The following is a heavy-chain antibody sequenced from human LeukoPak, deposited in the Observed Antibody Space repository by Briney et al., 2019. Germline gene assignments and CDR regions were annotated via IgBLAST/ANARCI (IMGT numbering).Heavy chain of an antibody. V-gene: IGHV3-21*01. CDR3: GKSRSRNRITFGGVENWFDP. Sequence: GGSLRLSCAASGFTFSSYSMNWVRQAPGKGLEWVSSISSSSSYIYYADSVKGRFTISRDNAKHSPYLQMNSPTAEDASVYCRGKSRSRNRITFGGVENWFDPWGQGTLVTVSS. D-gene: IGHD3-16*01. CDR2: ISSSSSYI. J-gene: IGHJ5*02. CDR1: GFTFSSYS.